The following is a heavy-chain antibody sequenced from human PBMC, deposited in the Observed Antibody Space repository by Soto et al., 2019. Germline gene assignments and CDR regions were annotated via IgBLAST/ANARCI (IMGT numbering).Heavy chain of an antibody. V-gene: IGHV4-59*08. J-gene: IGHJ5*02. CDR1: GGSISSYY. CDR2: IYYSGST. CDR3: ARKLAVAGTVDWFDP. Sequence: HSETLSLTCTVSGGSISSYYWSWIRQPPGKGLEWIGCIYYSGSTNYNPSLKSRVTISIDTSKNQFSLKLNSVTAADTAVYYCARKLAVAGTVDWFDPWGQGTLVTVSS. D-gene: IGHD6-19*01.